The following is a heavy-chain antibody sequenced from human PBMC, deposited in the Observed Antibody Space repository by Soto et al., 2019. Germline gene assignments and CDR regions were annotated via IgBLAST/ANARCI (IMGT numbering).Heavy chain of an antibody. Sequence: EVQLVESGGGLVKPGGSLRLSCAASGFTFSSYSMNWVRQAPGKGLEWVSSISSSSSYIYYADSVKGRFTISRDNAKNSLHVQMNSLRAEDTAVYYCARVGWFAELLSWVRIDLWGQGTLVTVSS. CDR3: ARVGWFAELLSWVRIDL. V-gene: IGHV3-21*01. D-gene: IGHD3-10*01. CDR2: ISSSSSYI. CDR1: GFTFSSYS. J-gene: IGHJ5*02.